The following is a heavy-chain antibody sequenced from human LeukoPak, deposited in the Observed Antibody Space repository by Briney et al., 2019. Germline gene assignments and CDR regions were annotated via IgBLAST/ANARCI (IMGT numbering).Heavy chain of an antibody. CDR1: GSAFTGYH. CDR3: ARDQGSLTRSWYTGY. V-gene: IGHV1-2*06. J-gene: IGHJ4*02. D-gene: IGHD6-13*01. Sequence: GASVKVSCKGSGSAFTGYHIHWVRQAPGQGLEWMGRINPYSGDTNFAQKFQGRVTMTRDTSITTAYMDLSSLTPDDTAVYFCARDQGSLTRSWYTGYWGQGTQVTVSS. CDR2: INPYSGDT.